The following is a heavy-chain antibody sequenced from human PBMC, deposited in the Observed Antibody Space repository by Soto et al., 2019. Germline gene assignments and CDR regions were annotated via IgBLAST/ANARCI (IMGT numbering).Heavy chain of an antibody. CDR1: GGSISPYY. J-gene: IGHJ6*03. CDR3: ARQVPSHYYCMDV. Sequence: QVQLQESGPGLVKPSETLSLTCTVSGGSISPYYWSWIRQPPGKGLEWIGYIFYSGNTNYNPSLKSRVTISVDTSKNQFSLNLSSVTAVNTAVYYCARQVPSHYYCMDVWGKGTTVTVSS. V-gene: IGHV4-59*08. CDR2: IFYSGNT. D-gene: IGHD2-2*01.